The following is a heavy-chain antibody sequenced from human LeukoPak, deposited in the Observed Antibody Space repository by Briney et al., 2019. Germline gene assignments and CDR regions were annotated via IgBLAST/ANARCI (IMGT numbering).Heavy chain of an antibody. CDR1: GFTFSSYA. CDR3: ARELAYCGGDCYSFDY. J-gene: IGHJ4*02. CDR2: ISGSGGST. V-gene: IGHV3-23*01. D-gene: IGHD2-21*02. Sequence: PGGSLRLSCAASGFTFSSYAMSWVRQAPGKGLEWVSAISGSGGSTYYADSVKGRFTISRDNSKNTLYLQMNSLRAEDTAVYYCARELAYCGGDCYSFDYWGQGTLVTVSS.